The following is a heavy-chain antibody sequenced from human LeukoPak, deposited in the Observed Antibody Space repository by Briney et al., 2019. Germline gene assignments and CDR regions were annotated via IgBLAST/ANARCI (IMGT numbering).Heavy chain of an antibody. CDR3: AKGVGYSYGHTLDY. CDR1: GFTFSSYA. Sequence: GGSLRLSCAASGFTFSSYAMSWFRQAPGKGLEWVSAISGSGGSTYYADSVKGRFTNSRDNSKNTLYLQMNSLRAEDTAVYYCAKGVGYSYGHTLDYWGQGTLVTVSS. V-gene: IGHV3-23*01. CDR2: ISGSGGST. J-gene: IGHJ4*02. D-gene: IGHD5-18*01.